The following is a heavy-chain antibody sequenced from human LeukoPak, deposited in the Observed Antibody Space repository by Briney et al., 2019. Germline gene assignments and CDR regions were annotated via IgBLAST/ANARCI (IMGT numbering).Heavy chain of an antibody. CDR3: ARGLNSGYSYGYPFDY. CDR1: GFTFSSYG. CDR2: IWYDGSNK. D-gene: IGHD5-18*01. Sequence: PGRSLRLSSAASGFTFSSYGMHWVRQAPGKGLEWVAVIWYDGSNKYYADSVKGRFTISRDNSKNTLYLQMNSLRAEDTAVYYCARGLNSGYSYGYPFDYWGQGTLVTVSS. J-gene: IGHJ4*02. V-gene: IGHV3-33*01.